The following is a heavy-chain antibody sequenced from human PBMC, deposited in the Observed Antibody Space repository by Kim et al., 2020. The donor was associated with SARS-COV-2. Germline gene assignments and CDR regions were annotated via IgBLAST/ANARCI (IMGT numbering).Heavy chain of an antibody. CDR2: IWYDGSNK. J-gene: IGHJ4*02. CDR1: GFTFSSYG. CDR3: ARSNGVGVWYYFDC. Sequence: GGSLRLSCAASGFTFSSYGMHWVRQAPGKGLEWVAVIWYDGSNKYYADSVKGRFTISRDNSKNTLYLQMNSLRAEDTAVYYCARSNGVGVWYYFDCWGQGTLVTVSS. D-gene: IGHD1-26*01. V-gene: IGHV3-33*01.